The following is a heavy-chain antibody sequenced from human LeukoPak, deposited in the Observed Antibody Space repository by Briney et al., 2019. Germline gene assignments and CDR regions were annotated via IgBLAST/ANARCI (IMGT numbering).Heavy chain of an antibody. Sequence: PSETLSLTCTVSGGSISSYYWSWIRQPPGKGLEWIGYIYYSGSTNCNPSLKSRVTISVDTSKNQFSLKLSSVTAADTAVYYCARGYLGEFPDYWGQGTLVTVSS. J-gene: IGHJ4*02. V-gene: IGHV4-59*01. CDR1: GGSISSYY. CDR2: IYYSGST. D-gene: IGHD3-16*01. CDR3: ARGYLGEFPDY.